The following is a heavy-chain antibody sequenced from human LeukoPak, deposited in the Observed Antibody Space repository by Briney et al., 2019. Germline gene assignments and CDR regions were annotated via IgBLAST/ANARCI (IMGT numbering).Heavy chain of an antibody. V-gene: IGHV3-30*18. CDR3: AKDGLAGRFDSSVPGIYDGLDV. J-gene: IGHJ6*02. CDR1: GFPFSSYA. Sequence: GGSLRLSCAASGFPFSSYALSWVRQAPGKGLEWVAVISYDGQNKYYGDSVRGRFTIARDNSKNTLHLQMNSLRREDTAMYYCAKDGLAGRFDSSVPGIYDGLDVWGQGTTVTVSS. CDR2: ISYDGQNK. D-gene: IGHD6-19*01.